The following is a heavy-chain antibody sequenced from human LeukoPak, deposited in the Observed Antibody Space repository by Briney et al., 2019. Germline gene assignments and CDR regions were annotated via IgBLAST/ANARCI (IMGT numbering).Heavy chain of an antibody. J-gene: IGHJ4*02. D-gene: IGHD6-19*01. CDR2: ISSSSSYI. CDR3: ARDLGSGWYGGDFDY. Sequence: GGSLRLSCAASGFIFSSYSMNWDRQAPGKGLEWVSSISSSSSYIYYADSVKGRFTISRDNAKNSLYLQMNSLRAEDTAVYYCARDLGSGWYGGDFDYWGQGTLFTVSS. V-gene: IGHV3-21*01. CDR1: GFIFSSYS.